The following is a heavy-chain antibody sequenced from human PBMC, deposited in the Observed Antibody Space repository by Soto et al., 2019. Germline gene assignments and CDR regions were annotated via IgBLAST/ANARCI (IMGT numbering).Heavy chain of an antibody. CDR2: IYYSGST. D-gene: IGHD3-9*01. CDR1: GDSISSGGYY. CDR3: ARASPYYDILTGYSRTPNWFDP. Sequence: SETLSLTCTVSGDSISSGGYYWSWLRQHPGKGLEWIGYIYYSGSTYYNPSLKSRVTISVDTSKNQFSLKLSSVTAADTAVYYCARASPYYDILTGYSRTPNWFDPWGQGTLVTVSS. V-gene: IGHV4-31*03. J-gene: IGHJ5*02.